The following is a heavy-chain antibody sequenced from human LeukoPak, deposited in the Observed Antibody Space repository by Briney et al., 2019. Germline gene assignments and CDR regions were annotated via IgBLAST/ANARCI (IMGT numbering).Heavy chain of an antibody. CDR1: GGSISSSSYY. CDR3: AGGKETDLFDY. Sequence: SETLSLTCTVSGGSISSSSYYWGWIRQPPGKGLEWIGTIYYSGSTYFNPSLKSRVTISVDTSKNQFSLKLSSVTAADTAVYYCAGGKETDLFDYWGQGTLVTVSS. CDR2: IYYSGST. V-gene: IGHV4-39*01. J-gene: IGHJ4*02.